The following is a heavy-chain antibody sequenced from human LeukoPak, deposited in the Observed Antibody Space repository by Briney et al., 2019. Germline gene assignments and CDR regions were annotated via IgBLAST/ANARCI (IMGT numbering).Heavy chain of an antibody. D-gene: IGHD1-26*01. V-gene: IGHV4-39*07. J-gene: IGHJ3*02. CDR3: AREGWEQEGAFDI. CDR2: IYYSGST. CDR1: GGSISSSSYY. Sequence: SETLSLTCTVSGGSISSSSYYWGWIRQPPGKGLEWIGSIYYSGSTYYNPSLKSRVTISVDTSKNQFSLKLSSVAAADTAVYYCAREGWEQEGAFDIWGQGTMVTVSS.